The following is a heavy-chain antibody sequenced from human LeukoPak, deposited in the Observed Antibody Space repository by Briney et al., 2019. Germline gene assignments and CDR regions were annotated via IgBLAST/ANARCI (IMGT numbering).Heavy chain of an antibody. CDR3: ARPARSSGWYFDY. CDR1: GFTVSSNY. Sequence: VVSLRLSCAASGFTVSSNYMSWVRQAPGKGLEWVSVVYSGDSKFYADSVKGRFTISRDNSKNTLYLQMNNLRAEDTAMYYCARPARSSGWYFDYWGQGTLVTVSS. CDR2: VYSGDSK. V-gene: IGHV3-66*04. D-gene: IGHD6-19*01. J-gene: IGHJ4*02.